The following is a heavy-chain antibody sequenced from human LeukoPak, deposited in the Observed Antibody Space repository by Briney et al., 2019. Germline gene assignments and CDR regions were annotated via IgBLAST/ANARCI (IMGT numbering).Heavy chain of an antibody. J-gene: IGHJ4*02. CDR1: GGSISSGGYY. CDR2: IYYSGST. V-gene: IGHV4-31*03. D-gene: IGHD5-18*01. CDR3: ARSESGYSYGLYRY. Sequence: PSETLSLTCTVSGGSISSGGYYWSWIRQHPGKGLEWIGYIYYSGSTYYNPSLKSRVTISVDTSKNQFSLKLSSVTAADTAVYYCARSESGYSYGLYRYWGQGTLVTVSS.